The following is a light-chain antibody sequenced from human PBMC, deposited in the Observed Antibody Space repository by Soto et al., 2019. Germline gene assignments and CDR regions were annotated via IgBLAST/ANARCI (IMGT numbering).Light chain of an antibody. Sequence: DIQMTQFPSSLSASVGDRVTITCRASQTISTCLNWYQQKAGTAPKLLIYGASDLESGIPSRFSGSGSGTYFTLTISRLQPEDFAIYYCQQCLTTPRTFGQGTRVEI. CDR3: QQCLTTPRT. V-gene: IGKV1-39*01. J-gene: IGKJ1*01. CDR2: GAS. CDR1: QTISTC.